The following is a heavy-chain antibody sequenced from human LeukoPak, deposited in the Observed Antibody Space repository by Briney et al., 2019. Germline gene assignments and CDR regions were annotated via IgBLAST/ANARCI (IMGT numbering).Heavy chain of an antibody. D-gene: IGHD6-13*01. Sequence: SQTLSLTCAISGDTVSSNSASWNWIRQSPSRGLEWLGRTFYRSKWYNDYAVSVKSRITFNPDTSKNQFSLQLNSVTPEDTAVYYCARRHHISSWGFDSWGQGTLVTVSS. V-gene: IGHV6-1*01. J-gene: IGHJ4*02. CDR2: TFYRSKWYN. CDR3: ARRHHISSWGFDS. CDR1: GDTVSSNSAS.